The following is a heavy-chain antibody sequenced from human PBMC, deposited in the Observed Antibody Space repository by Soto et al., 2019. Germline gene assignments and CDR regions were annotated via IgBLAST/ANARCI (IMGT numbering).Heavy chain of an antibody. CDR2: ISAYNGNT. CDR1: GYTFTSYG. V-gene: IGHV1-18*01. J-gene: IGHJ6*02. Sequence: ASVKVSCKASGYTFTSYGISWVRQAPGQGLEWMGWISAYNGNTNYAQKLQGRVTMTTDTSTSTAYMELRSLRSDDTAVYYCARDPGELGYYYYGMDVWGQGTTVTVS. CDR3: ARDPGELGYYYYGMDV. D-gene: IGHD6-13*01.